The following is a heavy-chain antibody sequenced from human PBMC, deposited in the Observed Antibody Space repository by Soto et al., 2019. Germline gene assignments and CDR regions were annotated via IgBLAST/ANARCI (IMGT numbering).Heavy chain of an antibody. Sequence: QVQLVESGGGVVQPGRSLRLSCAASGFTFSSYGMHWVRQAPGKGLEWVAGISYDGSNKYYADSVKGRFTISRDNSKNTLYLQMNSLRAEDTAVYYCAKDRRPTAPGDYYYGMDVWGQGTTVTVSS. CDR1: GFTFSSYG. CDR3: AKDRRPTAPGDYYYGMDV. V-gene: IGHV3-30*18. CDR2: ISYDGSNK. D-gene: IGHD4-17*01. J-gene: IGHJ6*02.